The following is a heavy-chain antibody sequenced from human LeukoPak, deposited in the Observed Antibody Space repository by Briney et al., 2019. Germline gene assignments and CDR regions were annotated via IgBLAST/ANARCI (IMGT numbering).Heavy chain of an antibody. J-gene: IGHJ4*02. V-gene: IGHV3-64*01. Sequence: GRSLRLSCPAAGFTFSSYSMHCVRQAPGKGLEYLSFISGNGDNTYYANSVKGRFFISRDNSKNTLYLQMGGLRTEDMAVYFCAKEGGGRRHFDNWGQGTLVTVS. CDR1: GFTFSSYS. D-gene: IGHD3-16*01. CDR2: ISGNGDNT. CDR3: AKEGGGRRHFDN.